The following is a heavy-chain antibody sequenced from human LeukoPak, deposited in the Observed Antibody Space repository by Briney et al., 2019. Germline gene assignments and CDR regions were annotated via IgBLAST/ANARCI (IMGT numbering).Heavy chain of an antibody. J-gene: IGHJ4*02. V-gene: IGHV4-34*01. CDR1: GGSFSGYY. D-gene: IGHD6-19*01. CDR3: ASTGQVAGTVDY. CDR2: INHSGST. Sequence: PSETLSLTCAVYGGSFSGYYWSWIRQPPGKGLEWIGEINHSGSTNYNPSLKSRVTISVDTSKNQFSLKLSSVTAADTAVYYCASTGQVAGTVDYWGQGTPVTVSS.